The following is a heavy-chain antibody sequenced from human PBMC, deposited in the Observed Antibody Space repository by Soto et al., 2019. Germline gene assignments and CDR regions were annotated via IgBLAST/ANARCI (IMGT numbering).Heavy chain of an antibody. CDR3: ARGPFITIFGVVIHTYNWFDP. Sequence: GASVKVSCKASGYTFTSYYMHWVRQAPGQGLEWMGIINPIGGSTSYAQKFQGRVTMTRDTSTSTVYMELSSLRSEDTAVYYCARGPFITIFGVVIHTYNWFDPWGQGTLVTVSS. D-gene: IGHD3-3*01. V-gene: IGHV1-46*01. J-gene: IGHJ5*02. CDR1: GYTFTSYY. CDR2: INPIGGST.